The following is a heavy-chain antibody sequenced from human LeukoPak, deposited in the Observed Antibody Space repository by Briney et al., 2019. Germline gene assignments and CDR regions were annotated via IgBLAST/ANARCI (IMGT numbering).Heavy chain of an antibody. V-gene: IGHV4-4*07. CDR1: GDSISDYY. CDR3: ARASYDSSGYYYFDY. J-gene: IGHJ4*02. Sequence: PSETLSLTCTVSGDSISDYYWNWIRQSAGKGLEWIGRIYNSGSNNYNPSLKSRVIMSVDTSRNQISLKLSSVTAADTAVYYCARASYDSSGYYYFDYWGQGSLVTVSP. CDR2: IYNSGSN. D-gene: IGHD3-22*01.